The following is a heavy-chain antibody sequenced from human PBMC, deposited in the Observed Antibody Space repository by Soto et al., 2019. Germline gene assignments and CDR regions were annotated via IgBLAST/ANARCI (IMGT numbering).Heavy chain of an antibody. CDR1: GYTFTSYG. J-gene: IGHJ3*02. D-gene: IGHD2-15*01. Sequence: QVQLVQSGAEVKKPGASVQVSCKASGYTFTSYGISWVRQAPGQGLECRGWISAYNGNTKYAQKPQGTVTMTTCTSASTAYMELRRLRSDDTAVYYCARGYCSGGSCYGTFDIWGQGTMVTVSS. CDR3: ARGYCSGGSCYGTFDI. CDR2: ISAYNGNT. V-gene: IGHV1-18*01.